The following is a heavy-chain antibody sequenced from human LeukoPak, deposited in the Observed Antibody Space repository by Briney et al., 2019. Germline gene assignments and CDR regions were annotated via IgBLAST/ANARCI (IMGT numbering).Heavy chain of an antibody. J-gene: IGHJ4*02. Sequence: SETLSLTCTVSGDSFSSVKDYWAWIRQPPGKGLEWIASGDYSGGTYYNPSLESRVTISVDMSKNQFSLKLSSVTAADTAVYYCARRVVGATWGNWGQGTLVTVSS. D-gene: IGHD1-26*01. V-gene: IGHV4-39*07. CDR1: GDSFSSVKDY. CDR2: GDYSGGT. CDR3: ARRVVGATWGN.